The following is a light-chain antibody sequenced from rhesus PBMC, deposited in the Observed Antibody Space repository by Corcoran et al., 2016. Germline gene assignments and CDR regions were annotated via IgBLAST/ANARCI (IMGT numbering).Light chain of an antibody. CDR1: QGISSY. J-gene: IGKJ3*01. CDR2: AAS. CDR3: QQHNSHPFT. V-gene: IGKV1-28*03. Sequence: DIQMTQSPSSLSASVGDTVTITCRASQGISSYLNWFQQKPGKALKLLIYAASSLQSGVPSRFSGSGSGTDFTRTISSLHPEDFAAYYCQQHNSHPFTFGPGTKLDIK.